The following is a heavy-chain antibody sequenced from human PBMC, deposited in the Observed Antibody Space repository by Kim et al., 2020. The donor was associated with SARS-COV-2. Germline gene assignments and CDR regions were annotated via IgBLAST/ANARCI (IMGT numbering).Heavy chain of an antibody. Sequence: SVKVSCKASGGTFSSYAISWVRQAPGQGLEWMGGIIPIFGTANYAQKFQGRVTITADESTSTAYMELSSLRSEDTAVYYCVTCYSSSWYETPYYFDYWGQGTLVTVSS. V-gene: IGHV1-69*13. CDR1: GGTFSSYA. CDR2: IIPIFGTA. D-gene: IGHD6-13*01. CDR3: VTCYSSSWYETPYYFDY. J-gene: IGHJ4*02.